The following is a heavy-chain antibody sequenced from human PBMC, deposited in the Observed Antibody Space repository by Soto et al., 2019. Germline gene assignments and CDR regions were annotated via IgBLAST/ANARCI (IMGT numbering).Heavy chain of an antibody. CDR3: ARDRISYGHGGTDYYYGMDV. Sequence: GWSLRLSCAASGFTFSSYSMSWVRQAPGKGLEWVSVIYSGGSTYYADYVKGRFTISRDNSKNKLYLPMNSLRAEDTAVYYCARDRISYGHGGTDYYYGMDVSGQGTTVTVSS. D-gene: IGHD5-18*01. V-gene: IGHV3-53*01. CDR1: GFTFSSYS. J-gene: IGHJ6*02. CDR2: IYSGGST.